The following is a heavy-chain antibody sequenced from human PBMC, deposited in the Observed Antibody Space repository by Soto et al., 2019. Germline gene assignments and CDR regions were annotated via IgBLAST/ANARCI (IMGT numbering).Heavy chain of an antibody. D-gene: IGHD1-7*01. CDR2: ISYSADKT. CDR1: GFAFNTYV. Sequence: GGSLRLSCAASGFAFNTYVMNWVRQAPGKGLEWVSTISYSADKTHYADSVKGRFTISRDNSRDTLFLQMNSLRADDAAVYYCARRARTATTNWGAFDVWGQGTMVTVSS. V-gene: IGHV3-23*01. CDR3: ARRARTATTNWGAFDV. J-gene: IGHJ3*01.